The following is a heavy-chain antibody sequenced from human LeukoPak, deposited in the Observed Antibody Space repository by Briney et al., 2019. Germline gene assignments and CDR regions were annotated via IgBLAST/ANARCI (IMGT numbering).Heavy chain of an antibody. V-gene: IGHV3-7*01. CDR3: AREKLVNYYYYYMDV. Sequence: GGSLRLSCAASGFTFSSYWMSWVRQAPGKGLEWVANIKQDGSEKYYVDSAKGRFTISRDNSKNSLYLQMNSLRAEDTAVYYCAREKLVNYYYYYMDVWGKGTTVTVSS. D-gene: IGHD6-6*01. J-gene: IGHJ6*03. CDR2: IKQDGSEK. CDR1: GFTFSSYW.